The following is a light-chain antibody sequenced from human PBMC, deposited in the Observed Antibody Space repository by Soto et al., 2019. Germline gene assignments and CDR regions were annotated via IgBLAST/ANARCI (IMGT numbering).Light chain of an antibody. CDR1: SSDVGVYNY. J-gene: IGLJ1*01. V-gene: IGLV2-11*01. CDR3: CSNAGSYTFV. Sequence: QSALTQPRSVSGSPGQSVTISCTGTSSDVGVYNYVSWYQQYPGKAPKIMIYDVSKRPSGVPDRFSGSKSDNTASLTISGLQAEDEADYYCCSNAGSYTFVFGIGTKVTVL. CDR2: DVS.